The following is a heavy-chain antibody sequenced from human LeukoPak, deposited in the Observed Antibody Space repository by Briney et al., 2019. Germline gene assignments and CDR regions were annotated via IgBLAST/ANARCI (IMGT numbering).Heavy chain of an antibody. CDR2: ISGSGGST. Sequence: GGSLRLSCAASGFTFSNYAMSWVRQAPGKGLEWVSAISGSGGSTYYADSVKGRFTISRDNAKNTLYLQMNSLRAEDTAVYYCALGYDYVWGSYRFDYWGQGTLVTVSS. J-gene: IGHJ4*02. D-gene: IGHD3-16*02. CDR1: GFTFSNYA. CDR3: ALGYDYVWGSYRFDY. V-gene: IGHV3-23*01.